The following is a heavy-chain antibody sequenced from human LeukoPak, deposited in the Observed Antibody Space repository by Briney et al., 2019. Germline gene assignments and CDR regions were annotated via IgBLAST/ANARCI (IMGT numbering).Heavy chain of an antibody. CDR3: ASAGSGSPDYYFDY. CDR1: GGSISSSSYY. Sequence: SETLSLTCTVSGGSISSSSYYWGWIRQPPGKGLEWIGSIYYSGSTYYNPSLKSRVTISVDTSKNQFSLKLSSVTAADTAVYYCASAGSGSPDYYFDYWGQGTLVTVSS. D-gene: IGHD3-10*01. V-gene: IGHV4-39*01. CDR2: IYYSGST. J-gene: IGHJ4*02.